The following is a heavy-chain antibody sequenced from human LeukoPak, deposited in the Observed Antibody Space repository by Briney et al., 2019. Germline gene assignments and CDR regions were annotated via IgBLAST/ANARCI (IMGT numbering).Heavy chain of an antibody. CDR1: GGSISSSSYY. J-gene: IGHJ4*02. D-gene: IGHD3-3*01. CDR3: ARRYYDFWSFDS. Sequence: SETLSLTCTVSGGSISSSSYYWGWIRQPPGKGLEWIGSIYYSGSTNYNPSLKGRVTISVDTSKNQFSLKLSSVTAADTAVYYCARRYYDFWSFDSWGQGTLVTVSS. CDR2: IYYSGST. V-gene: IGHV4-39*01.